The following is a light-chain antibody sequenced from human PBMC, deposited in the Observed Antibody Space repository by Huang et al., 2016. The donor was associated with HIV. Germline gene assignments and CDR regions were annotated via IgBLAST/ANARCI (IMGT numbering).Light chain of an antibody. V-gene: IGKV1-27*01. CDR2: GAS. Sequence: DIQMTQSPSSLSASVGDRVTITCRASKGINNYLAWYQQKPGKVPKVLIYGASTLDSGVPSRFSGSGSGTDFTLTISSLEPEDFAIYYCQNYNSAPLTFGGGTKVEIK. J-gene: IGKJ4*01. CDR1: KGINNY. CDR3: QNYNSAPLT.